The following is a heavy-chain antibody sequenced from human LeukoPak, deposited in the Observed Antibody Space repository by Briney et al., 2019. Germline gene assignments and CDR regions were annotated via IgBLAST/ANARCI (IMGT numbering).Heavy chain of an antibody. CDR3: ARGRWLVPANWFDP. J-gene: IGHJ5*02. V-gene: IGHV4-38-2*02. CDR2: IYHSGST. Sequence: SETLSLTCTVSGYSISSGYYWGWIRQPPGKGLEWIGSIYHSGSTYYNPSLKSRVTISVDTSKNQFSLKLSSVTAADTAVYYCARGRWLVPANWFDPWGQGTLVTVSS. D-gene: IGHD6-19*01. CDR1: GYSISSGYY.